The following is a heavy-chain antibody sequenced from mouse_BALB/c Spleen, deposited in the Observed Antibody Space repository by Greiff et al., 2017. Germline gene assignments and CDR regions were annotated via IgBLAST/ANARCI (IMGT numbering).Heavy chain of an antibody. V-gene: IGHV1-5*01. J-gene: IGHJ4*01. CDR2: IYPGNSDT. CDR1: GYSFTSYC. CDR3: ARGAPMITRGFYAMDY. D-gene: IGHD2-4*01. Sequence: VQLQQSGTVLARPGASVKMSCKASGYSFTSYCVHWVKQTPGQGLEWIGAIYPGNSDTSYNQKFKGTAKLTAVTSASTAYMELSSLTNEDSAVYYCARGAPMITRGFYAMDYWGQGTSVTVSS.